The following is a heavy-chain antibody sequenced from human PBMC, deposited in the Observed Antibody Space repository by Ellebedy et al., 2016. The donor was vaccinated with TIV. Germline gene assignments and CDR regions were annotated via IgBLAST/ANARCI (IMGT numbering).Heavy chain of an antibody. CDR2: ISNSGSTI. J-gene: IGHJ5*02. D-gene: IGHD3-16*02. CDR3: ARDARFIDQKHNWFDP. CDR1: GFTFSDYY. V-gene: IGHV3-11*01. Sequence: GGSLRLSCAASGFTFSDYYMIWIRQAPGKGLAWVSYISNSGSTIYYADSVKGRFTISRDNAKNSLSLLMNSLRAEDTAVYYCARDARFIDQKHNWFDPWGQGTLVTVSS.